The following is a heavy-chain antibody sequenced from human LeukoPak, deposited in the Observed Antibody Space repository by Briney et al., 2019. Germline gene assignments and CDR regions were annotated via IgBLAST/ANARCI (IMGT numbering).Heavy chain of an antibody. Sequence: PGGSLRLSCAASGFILSTYGMHWVRQAPGEGLEWVAVISHDGSNKYYAGSVKGRFTISRDNSKNTLYLQMYSLRAEDTAVYYCAKVTYSRGWYHAFDIWGQGTMVTVSS. CDR1: GFILSTYG. V-gene: IGHV3-30*18. J-gene: IGHJ3*02. CDR3: AKVTYSRGWYHAFDI. D-gene: IGHD6-19*01. CDR2: ISHDGSNK.